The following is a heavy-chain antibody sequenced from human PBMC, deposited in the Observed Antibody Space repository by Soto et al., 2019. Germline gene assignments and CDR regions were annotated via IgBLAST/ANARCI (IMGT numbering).Heavy chain of an antibody. CDR1: GFTFSTYA. D-gene: IGHD6-19*01. CDR2: ISYDGSET. J-gene: IGHJ6*02. V-gene: IGHV3-30-3*01. CDR3: ARPAVAFYYYGMDV. Sequence: GGSLRLSCVASGFTFSTYAMQWVRQTPGKGLDWVALISYDGSETDYADSVQGRFTISRDNSKNTLFLQMNSLRAEDTALYYCARPAVAFYYYGMDVWGQGTTVTAP.